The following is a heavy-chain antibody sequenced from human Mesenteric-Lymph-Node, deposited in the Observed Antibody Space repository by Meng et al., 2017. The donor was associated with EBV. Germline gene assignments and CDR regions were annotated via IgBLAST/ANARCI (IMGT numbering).Heavy chain of an antibody. J-gene: IGHJ4*02. CDR1: GFSLTTSGVA. V-gene: IGHV2-5*02. CDR2: VYWDDDK. CDR3: AHQGFSTSFGY. Sequence: QMPLKEPCPTPVKPPHALTLPCTFAGFSLTTSGVAVGWIRQPPGGALEWLALVYWDDDKRYSPSLKSRLTITKDTSKNQVVLTMSNMDPVDTATYYCAHQGFSTSFGYWGQGTLVTVSS. D-gene: IGHD2-2*01.